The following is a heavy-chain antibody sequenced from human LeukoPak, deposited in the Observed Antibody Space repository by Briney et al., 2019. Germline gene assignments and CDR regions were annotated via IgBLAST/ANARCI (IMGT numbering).Heavy chain of an antibody. J-gene: IGHJ4*02. V-gene: IGHV4-59*01. Sequence: SETLSLTCSVSGGPISGYHWSWIRQPPGKGLEWIGYIYYSGTSETTNYNPSLKSRVTISVHTSKNQFSLGLSSVTAADTAVYYCARWNSGGDYWGQGTLVTVSS. CDR1: GGPISGYH. CDR3: ARWNSGGDY. D-gene: IGHD1/OR15-1a*01. CDR2: IYYSGTSETT.